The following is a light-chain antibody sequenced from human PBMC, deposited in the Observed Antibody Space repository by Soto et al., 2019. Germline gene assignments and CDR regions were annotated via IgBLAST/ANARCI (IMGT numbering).Light chain of an antibody. Sequence: QSVLTQPASESGSPGQSITISCTGTSSDVGSYNLVSWYQQHPGKAPKLMIYEGSKRPSGVSNRFSASKSGNTASLTISGLQAEDEADYYCCSYAGSSNVIFGGGTQLTVL. V-gene: IGLV2-23*01. J-gene: IGLJ2*01. CDR1: SSDVGSYNL. CDR2: EGS. CDR3: CSYAGSSNVI.